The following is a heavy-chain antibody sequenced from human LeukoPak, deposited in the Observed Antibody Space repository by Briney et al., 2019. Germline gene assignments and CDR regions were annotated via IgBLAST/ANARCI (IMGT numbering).Heavy chain of an antibody. CDR3: ARVDGSCSGGSCPSGNWFDP. D-gene: IGHD2-15*01. J-gene: IGHJ5*02. CDR2: IYYSGST. Sequence: SETLSLTCTVSGGSISSYYWSWIRQPPGKGLEWIGYIYYSGSTNYNPSLKSRVTISVDTSKNQFSLKLSSVTAADTAVYYCARVDGSCSGGSCPSGNWFDPWGQGTLVTVS. V-gene: IGHV4-59*08. CDR1: GGSISSYY.